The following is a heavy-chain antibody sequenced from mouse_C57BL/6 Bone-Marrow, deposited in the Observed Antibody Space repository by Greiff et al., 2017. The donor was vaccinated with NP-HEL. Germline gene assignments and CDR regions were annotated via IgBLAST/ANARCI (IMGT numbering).Heavy chain of an antibody. V-gene: IGHV1-59*01. CDR1: GYTFTSYW. J-gene: IGHJ4*01. Sequence: VQLQQPGAELVRPGTSVKLSCKASGYTFTSYWMHWVKQRPGQGLEWIGVIDPSDSYTNYNQKFKGKATLTVDTSSSTAYMQLSSLTSEDSAVYDCARERVYDAMDYWGQGTSVTVSA. CDR3: ARERVYDAMDY. CDR2: IDPSDSYT.